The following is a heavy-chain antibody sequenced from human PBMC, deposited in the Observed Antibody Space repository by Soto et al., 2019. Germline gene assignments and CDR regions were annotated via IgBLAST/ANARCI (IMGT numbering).Heavy chain of an antibody. CDR2: IIPIFGTA. CDR3: AANSYYYDSSGYYYLFDY. V-gene: IGHV1-69*13. D-gene: IGHD3-22*01. CDR1: GGTFSSYA. Sequence: GASVKVSCKASGGTFSSYAISWVRQAPGQGLEWMGGIIPIFGTANYAQKFQGRVTITADESTSTAYMELSSLRSEDTAVYYCAANSYYYDSSGYYYLFDYWGQGTLVTVSS. J-gene: IGHJ4*02.